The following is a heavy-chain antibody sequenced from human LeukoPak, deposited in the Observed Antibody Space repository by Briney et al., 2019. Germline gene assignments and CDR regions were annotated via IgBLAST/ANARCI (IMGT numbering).Heavy chain of an antibody. CDR1: GFTFSSYA. D-gene: IGHD6-19*01. V-gene: IGHV3-23*01. J-gene: IGHJ5*01. CDR2: ITSSDNT. CDR3: ARAYSSNWYDY. Sequence: GGSLRLSCAASGFTFSSYAMSWVRQAPGKGLEWVSTITSSDNTYYTDSVKGRFTISRDNSKNTLYLQMNSLTADDAAVYHCARAYSSNWYDYWGQGTLVTVSS.